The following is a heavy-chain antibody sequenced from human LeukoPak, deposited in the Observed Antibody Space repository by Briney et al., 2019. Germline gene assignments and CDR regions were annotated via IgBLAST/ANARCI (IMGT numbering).Heavy chain of an antibody. Sequence: PSQTLSLTCDVSGGSISSGTHYWTWIRQPVGKGLEWLGRVFTSGSPTYNPSLESRVVISIDKSKNQFSLKLSSVTAADTAVYYCARDNAPYVPGVPAVTGAFDIWGQGTMVTVSS. D-gene: IGHD2-2*01. J-gene: IGHJ3*02. CDR3: ARDNAPYVPGVPAVTGAFDI. V-gene: IGHV4-61*02. CDR2: VFTSGSP. CDR1: GGSISSGTHY.